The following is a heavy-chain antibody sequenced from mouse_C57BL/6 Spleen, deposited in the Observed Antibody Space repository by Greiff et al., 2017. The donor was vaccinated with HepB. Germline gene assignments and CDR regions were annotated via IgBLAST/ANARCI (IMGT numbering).Heavy chain of an antibody. D-gene: IGHD2-14*01. CDR1: GYSITSGYD. J-gene: IGHJ4*01. CDR2: ISYSGST. CDR3: AREGYGAMDY. Sequence: VQLKESGPGMVKPSPSLSLTCTVTGYSITSGYDWHWIRHFPGNKLEWMGYISYSGSTNYNPSLKSRISITHDTSKNHFFLKLNSVTTEDTATYYCAREGYGAMDYWGQGTSVTVSS. V-gene: IGHV3-1*01.